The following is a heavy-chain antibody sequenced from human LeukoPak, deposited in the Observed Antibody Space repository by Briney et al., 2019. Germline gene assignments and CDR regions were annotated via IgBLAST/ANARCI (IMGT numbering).Heavy chain of an antibody. D-gene: IGHD3-9*01. CDR1: GGTLISYA. CDR3: ARVNYDILTGYYMYYFDY. CDR2: IIPIFGTA. J-gene: IGHJ4*02. V-gene: IGHV1-69*05. Sequence: SVKVSCKASGGTLISYAISWVRQAPGQGLEWMGGIIPIFGTANYAQKFQGRVTITTDESTSTAYMELSSLRSEDTAVYYCARVNYDILTGYYMYYFDYWGQGTLVTVSS.